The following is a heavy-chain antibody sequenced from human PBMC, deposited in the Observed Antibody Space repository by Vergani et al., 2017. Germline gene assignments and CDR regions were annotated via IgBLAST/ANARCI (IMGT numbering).Heavy chain of an antibody. CDR3: ARDREPDETFDY. CDR2: IYSRGCT. J-gene: IGHJ4*02. D-gene: IGHD1-26*01. V-gene: IGHV4-61*02. CDR1: GGAISHGSYY. Sequence: QVQLQESGPGLVKPSQTLSLTCTVSGGAISHGSYYWNWIRQSAGKGLEWIGRIYSRGCTDYNPSLKSRVSISVDTSKNQFSLRLSSVTAADTAVYYCARDREPDETFDYWGQGTLVTVSS.